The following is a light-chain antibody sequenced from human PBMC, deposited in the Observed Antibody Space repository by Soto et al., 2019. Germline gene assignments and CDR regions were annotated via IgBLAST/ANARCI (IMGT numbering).Light chain of an antibody. Sequence: EIVLTQSPATLSLSPGERAALSCRASQSVSVYLAWYQQRPGQAPRLLIYDASNRATGIPARFSGSGSGTDFTLTISSLEPEDFASYYCQQRGTFGQGTRLEI. CDR2: DAS. V-gene: IGKV3-11*01. CDR1: QSVSVY. CDR3: QQRGT. J-gene: IGKJ5*01.